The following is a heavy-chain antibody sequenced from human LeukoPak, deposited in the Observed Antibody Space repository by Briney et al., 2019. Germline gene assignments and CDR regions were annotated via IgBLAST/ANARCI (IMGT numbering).Heavy chain of an antibody. Sequence: PGGSLRLSCAASGFTFSSYWMSWVRQAPGKGLEWVANIKQDGSEKYYVDSVKGRFTISRDNAKNSLYLQMNSLRAEDTAVYYCAKDNYYGSGSYFYFDYWGQGTLVTVSS. CDR1: GFTFSSYW. D-gene: IGHD3-10*01. J-gene: IGHJ4*02. CDR2: IKQDGSEK. CDR3: AKDNYYGSGSYFYFDY. V-gene: IGHV3-7*01.